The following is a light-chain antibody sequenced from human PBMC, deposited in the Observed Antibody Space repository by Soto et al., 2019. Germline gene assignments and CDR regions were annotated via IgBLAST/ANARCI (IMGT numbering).Light chain of an antibody. CDR1: QDISNY. J-gene: IGKJ2*01. V-gene: IGKV1-33*01. CDR2: DAS. CDR3: QQYDNLPYT. Sequence: DIQTTQSPSSLSASVGDRVTITCQASQDISNYLNWYQQKPGKAPKLLIYDASNLETGVPSRFSGSGSGTDLTFTISSLQPEDIATYYCQQYDNLPYTFGQGTKVDIK.